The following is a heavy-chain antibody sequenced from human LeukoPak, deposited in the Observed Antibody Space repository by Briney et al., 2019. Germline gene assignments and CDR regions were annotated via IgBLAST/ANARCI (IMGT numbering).Heavy chain of an antibody. CDR2: ISAYNGNT. CDR3: ARPYCSSTSCRHDAFDI. V-gene: IGHV1-18*01. Sequence: ASVKVSCKASGYTFTSYGISWVRQAPGQGLEWMGWISAYNGNTNYAQKLQGRVTMTRDTSTSTVYMELSSLRPEDTAVYYCARPYCSSTSCRHDAFDIWGQGTMVTVSS. J-gene: IGHJ3*02. D-gene: IGHD2-2*01. CDR1: GYTFTSYG.